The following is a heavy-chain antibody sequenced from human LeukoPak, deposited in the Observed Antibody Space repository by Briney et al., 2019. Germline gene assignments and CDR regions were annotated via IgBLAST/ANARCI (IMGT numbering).Heavy chain of an antibody. V-gene: IGHV3-7*01. Sequence: PGGSLRLSCAASGFTFSSNWMSWVRQAPGKGLEWVSNIKDDGGEKNYVDSVKGRFIISRDNVKNSLYLQMNILRDEDTAVYYCARDFGYCRGGSCYTRMDVWGKGTTVTVSS. CDR2: IKDDGGEK. CDR3: ARDFGYCRGGSCYTRMDV. J-gene: IGHJ6*03. D-gene: IGHD2-15*01. CDR1: GFTFSSNW.